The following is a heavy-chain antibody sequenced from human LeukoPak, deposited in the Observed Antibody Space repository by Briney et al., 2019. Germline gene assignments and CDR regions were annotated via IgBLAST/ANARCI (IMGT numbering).Heavy chain of an antibody. CDR1: GYTFTSYG. CDR2: ISAYNGNT. D-gene: IGHD6-13*01. V-gene: IGHV1-18*01. CDR3: AAPGEFRSSWSTYYYYYGMDV. J-gene: IGHJ6*02. Sequence: GASVKVSCKASGYTFTSYGISWVRQAPGQGLEWMGWISAYNGNTNYAQKLQGRVTMTTDTSTSTAYMELRSLRSDDTAVYYCAAPGEFRSSWSTYYYYYGMDVWGQGTTVTVSS.